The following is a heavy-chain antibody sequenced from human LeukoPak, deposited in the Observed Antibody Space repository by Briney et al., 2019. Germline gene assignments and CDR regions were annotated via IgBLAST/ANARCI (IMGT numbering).Heavy chain of an antibody. V-gene: IGHV1-8*01. D-gene: IGHD3-10*01. CDR3: ARNIQFGYGSGIGMDV. Sequence: ASVKVSCKASGYTFTSYDINWVRQSTGQGLEWMGWMNPNSGNTCYAQKFQGRVTMTRNTSISTAYMELSSLRSEDTAVYYCARNIQFGYGSGIGMDVWGQGTTVTVSS. CDR1: GYTFTSYD. J-gene: IGHJ6*02. CDR2: MNPNSGNT.